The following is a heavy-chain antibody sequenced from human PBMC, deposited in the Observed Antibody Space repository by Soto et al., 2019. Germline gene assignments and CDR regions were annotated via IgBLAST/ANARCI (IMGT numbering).Heavy chain of an antibody. D-gene: IGHD5-18*01. CDR1: GGTFSSYA. J-gene: IGHJ4*02. V-gene: IGHV1-69*13. CDR3: ERDENNPTDSYGLDY. Sequence: SVKVSCKASGGTFSSYAISWVRQAPGQGLEWMGGIIPIFGTANYAQKFQGRVTITADESTSTAYMELSSLRSEDTAVYYCERDENNPTDSYGLDYWGQGTLVTVYS. CDR2: IIPIFGTA.